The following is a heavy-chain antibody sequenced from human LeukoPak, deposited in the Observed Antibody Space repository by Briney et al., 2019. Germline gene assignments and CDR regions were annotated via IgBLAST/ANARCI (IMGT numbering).Heavy chain of an antibody. CDR2: INPNSGGT. V-gene: IGHV1-2*02. CDR1: GYTFTGYY. D-gene: IGHD1-1*01. CDR3: ARAAPVHPHYFDY. J-gene: IGHJ4*02. Sequence: GASVKVSCKASGYTFTGYYMHWVRQAPGQGLEWMGWINPNSGGTNYAQKFQGRVTMTRDTSISTAYMELSRLRSDDTAVYYCARAAPVHPHYFDYWGQGTLVTVSS.